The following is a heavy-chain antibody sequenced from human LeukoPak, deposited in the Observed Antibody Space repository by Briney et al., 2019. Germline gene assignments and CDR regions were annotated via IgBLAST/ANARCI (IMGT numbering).Heavy chain of an antibody. CDR2: IYYSGST. J-gene: IGHJ4*02. CDR3: ARPSVGAEYYFDY. D-gene: IGHD1-26*01. Sequence: SETLSLTCTVSGGSISSYYWSWIRQPPGKGLEWIGYIYYSGSTNYNPSLKSRVTISVDTSKNQFSLKLSSVTAAVTAVYYCARPSVGAEYYFDYWGQGTLVTVSS. V-gene: IGHV4-59*01. CDR1: GGSISSYY.